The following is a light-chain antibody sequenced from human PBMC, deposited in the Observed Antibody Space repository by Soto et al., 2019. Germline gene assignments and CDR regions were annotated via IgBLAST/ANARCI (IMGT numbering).Light chain of an antibody. CDR1: QNINTW. CDR3: LQYNSDFRT. CDR2: GAS. Sequence: DIQMTQSPSTLSASVGDRVTIPCRATQNINTWLAWYQQKPGKAPKLLIYGASSLESGVPSRFSGRGCGTDFTLTISSLQAEDFATYFCLQYNSDFRTFGQGPKVDIK. V-gene: IGKV1-5*03. J-gene: IGKJ1*01.